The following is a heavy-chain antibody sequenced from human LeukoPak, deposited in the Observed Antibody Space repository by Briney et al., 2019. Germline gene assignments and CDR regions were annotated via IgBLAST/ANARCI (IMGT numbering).Heavy chain of an antibody. V-gene: IGHV1-8*01. Sequence: ASVTVSCTASGYPFTTHDITWVRQAPGQGLQWLGWINPNSGNTDYAQKFPDRVFMTTDSSINTAYLELRSLKSEDTAVYYCARGVPTLWNGYFTEFDHWGQGTLVTVSS. D-gene: IGHD3-3*01. CDR3: ARGVPTLWNGYFTEFDH. J-gene: IGHJ4*02. CDR2: INPNSGNT. CDR1: GYPFTTHD.